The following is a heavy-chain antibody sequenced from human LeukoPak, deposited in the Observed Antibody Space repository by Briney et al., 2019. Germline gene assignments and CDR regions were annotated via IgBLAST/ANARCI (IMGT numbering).Heavy chain of an antibody. CDR1: GFTFSSYA. J-gene: IGHJ4*02. V-gene: IGHV3-23*01. D-gene: IGHD2-15*01. CDR3: AKGGGSSCYSPSDY. CDR2: SSGSGTDT. Sequence: PGGSLRLSCGGSGFTFSSYAMSWGRQAPGKGLGWVSASSGSGTDTFYANSVKSRFTISRDNPKNTLYLPMNSLRAEHRAIYYCAKGGGSSCYSPSDYWGQGTLVTVSS.